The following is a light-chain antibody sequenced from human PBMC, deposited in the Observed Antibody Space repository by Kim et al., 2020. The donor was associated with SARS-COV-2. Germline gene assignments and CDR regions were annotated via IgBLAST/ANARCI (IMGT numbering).Light chain of an antibody. CDR3: QSADSSGSYAV. CDR2: KDS. Sequence: PGQTARITCSGDALPNQYAYWYQQKPGQAPVLVIYKDSERPSGIPERFSGSSSGTTVTLTISGVQAEDEADYYCQSADSSGSYAVYGGGTKLTVL. J-gene: IGLJ2*01. CDR1: ALPNQY. V-gene: IGLV3-25*03.